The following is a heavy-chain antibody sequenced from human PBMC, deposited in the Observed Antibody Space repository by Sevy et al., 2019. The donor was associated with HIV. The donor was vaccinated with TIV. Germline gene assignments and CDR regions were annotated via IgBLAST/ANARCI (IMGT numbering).Heavy chain of an antibody. CDR2: IRNKADSYTT. CDR3: ATHAGIASAGRVFDY. Sequence: SGCLRLSCAASGFTFSDHYMEWVRQAPGKGLEWVGRIRNKADSYTTEYAASVKGRFTISRDDSKNSLYLLMNSLKTEEPAVYYCATHAGIASAGRVFDYWGQGTPVFVSS. V-gene: IGHV3-72*01. J-gene: IGHJ4*02. D-gene: IGHD6-13*01. CDR1: GFTFSDHY.